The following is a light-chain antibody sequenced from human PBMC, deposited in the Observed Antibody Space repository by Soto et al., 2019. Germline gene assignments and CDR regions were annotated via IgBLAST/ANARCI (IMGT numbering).Light chain of an antibody. CDR1: QSISNN. J-gene: IGKJ4*01. Sequence: IQMTQSPSSLSASVGDRVTITCRASQSISNNLNWYQQKPGKAPRLLIYAASSLQSGVPSRFSGSGSVTDFTLDINSLQPEDFTPYYCQQSYRTPLTFGGGTKVEFK. V-gene: IGKV1-39*01. CDR3: QQSYRTPLT. CDR2: AAS.